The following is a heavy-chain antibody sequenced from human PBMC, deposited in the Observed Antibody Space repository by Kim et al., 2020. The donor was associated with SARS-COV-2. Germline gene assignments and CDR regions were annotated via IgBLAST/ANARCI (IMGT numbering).Heavy chain of an antibody. D-gene: IGHD6-13*01. CDR1: GYSFTSYW. J-gene: IGHJ6*03. V-gene: IGHV5-51*01. Sequence: GEFLKISCKGSGYSFTSYWIGWVRQMPGKGLEWMGIIYPGDSDTRYSPSFQGQVTIPADKSISTAYLQWSSLKAADTAMYYCARRSSWYDLSYYYYMDVWGKGTTVTVSS. CDR2: IYPGDSDT. CDR3: ARRSSWYDLSYYYYMDV.